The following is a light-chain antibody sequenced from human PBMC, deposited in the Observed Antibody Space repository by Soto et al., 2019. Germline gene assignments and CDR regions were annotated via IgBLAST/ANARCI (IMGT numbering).Light chain of an antibody. CDR3: SSYTSSSTLVV. V-gene: IGLV2-14*01. Sequence: QSALTQPASVSGSPGQSITFSCTGTSSDVGGYNYVSWYQHHPGKAPKLMIFEVSNRPSGVSNRFSGSKSGNTASLTISGLQAEDEADYYCSSYTSSSTLVVFGGGTKLTVL. J-gene: IGLJ2*01. CDR1: SSDVGGYNY. CDR2: EVS.